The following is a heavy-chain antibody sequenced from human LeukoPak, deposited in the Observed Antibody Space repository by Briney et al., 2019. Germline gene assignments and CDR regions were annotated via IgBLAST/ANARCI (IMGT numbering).Heavy chain of an antibody. CDR3: ARDGNPWNLDV. CDR2: IYYSGRT. Sequence: SETLSLTCTVTDGSISPYYWTWIRQSPGKALEWIGYIYYSGRTSYNPSLKSRVTMSVDTSKNQFSLQLSPVTAADAAVYYCARDGNPWNLDVWGRGTLVSVFS. CDR1: DGSISPYY. J-gene: IGHJ2*01. D-gene: IGHD1-14*01. V-gene: IGHV4-59*01.